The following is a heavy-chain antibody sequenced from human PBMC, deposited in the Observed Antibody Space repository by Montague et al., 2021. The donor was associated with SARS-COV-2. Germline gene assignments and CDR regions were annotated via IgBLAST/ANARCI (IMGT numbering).Heavy chain of an antibody. V-gene: IGHV4-61*01. CDR2: IYSSGST. D-gene: IGHD1-26*01. Sequence: SETLSLTYTVSGGSVSTGSYYWSWIRQPPGKGLEWIGSIYSSGSTKYNPSLKSRVTISVDTSKNQFSLKLSSVTAADTAVYYCARESGSYYFDYWGQGTLVTVSS. CDR1: GGSVSTGSYY. J-gene: IGHJ4*02. CDR3: ARESGSYYFDY.